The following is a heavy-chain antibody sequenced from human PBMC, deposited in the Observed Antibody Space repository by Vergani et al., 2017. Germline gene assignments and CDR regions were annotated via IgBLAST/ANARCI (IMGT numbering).Heavy chain of an antibody. CDR3: ARDIMRGDSSSWYLWPGKRYDY. CDR1: GFTFSDYY. J-gene: IGHJ4*02. CDR2: ISSSGSTI. Sequence: QVQLVESGGGLVKPGGSLRLSCAASGFTFSDYYMRWIRQAPGKGLEWVSYISSSGSTIYYADSVKGRFTISRDNAKNSLYLQMNSLRAEDTAVYYCARDIMRGDSSSWYLWPGKRYDYWGQGTLVTVSS. V-gene: IGHV3-11*01. D-gene: IGHD6-13*01.